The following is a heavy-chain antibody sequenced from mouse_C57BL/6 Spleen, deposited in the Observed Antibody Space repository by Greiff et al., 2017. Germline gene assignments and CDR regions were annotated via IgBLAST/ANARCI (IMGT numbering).Heavy chain of an antibody. CDR1: GYTFTSYW. D-gene: IGHD1-1*01. Sequence: QVQLQQPGAELVKPGASVKLSCKASGYTFTSYWMHWVKQRPGRGLEWIGRIDPNSGGPKYNEKFKSQATLTVDKPSSTAYMQLSSLTSEDSAVYNWAREDGSSPWFAYWGQGTLVTVSA. CDR3: AREDGSSPWFAY. V-gene: IGHV1-72*01. CDR2: IDPNSGGP. J-gene: IGHJ3*01.